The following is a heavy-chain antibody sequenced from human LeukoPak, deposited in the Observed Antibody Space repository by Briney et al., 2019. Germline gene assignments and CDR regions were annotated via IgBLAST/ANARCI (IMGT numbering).Heavy chain of an antibody. CDR2: ISSGDRT. CDR1: GFTFSSYA. V-gene: IGHV3-23*01. J-gene: IGHJ4*02. D-gene: IGHD3-9*01. CDR3: AKDATASPYFHWFDN. Sequence: GGTLRLSCAASGFTFSSYAMNWVRQAPGKGLEWVAGISSGDRTFHAESVKGCFTISRDKSKDTLYLQMNSLRAEDTAVYYCAKDATASPYFHWFDNWGQGTQVIVSS.